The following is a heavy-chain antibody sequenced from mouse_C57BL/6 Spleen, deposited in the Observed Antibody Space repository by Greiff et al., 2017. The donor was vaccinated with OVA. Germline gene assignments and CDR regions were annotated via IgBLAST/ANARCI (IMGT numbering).Heavy chain of an antibody. CDR2: IYPGSGST. CDR3: ASVDGYFFYAMDY. J-gene: IGHJ4*01. CDR1: GYTFTSYW. V-gene: IGHV1-55*01. D-gene: IGHD2-3*01. Sequence: VQLQQPGAELVKPGASVKMSCKASGYTFTSYWITWVKQRPGQGLEWIGDIYPGSGSTNYNEKFKSKATLTVDTSSSTAYMQLSSLTSEDSAVYYCASVDGYFFYAMDYWGQGTSVTVSS.